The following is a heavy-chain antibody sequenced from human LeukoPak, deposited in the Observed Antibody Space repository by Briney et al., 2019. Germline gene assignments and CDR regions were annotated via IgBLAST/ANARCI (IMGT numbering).Heavy chain of an antibody. Sequence: SQTLSLTCTVSGGSISSGGYYWSWIRQRPGKGLEWIGYISYSGSTYYNPSLKSRVTISVDTSKNQLSLKLSSVTAADTAVYYCARDSGSYYFDYWGQGTLATVSS. V-gene: IGHV4-31*03. J-gene: IGHJ4*02. CDR1: GGSISSGGYY. CDR3: ARDSGSYYFDY. CDR2: ISYSGST. D-gene: IGHD1-26*01.